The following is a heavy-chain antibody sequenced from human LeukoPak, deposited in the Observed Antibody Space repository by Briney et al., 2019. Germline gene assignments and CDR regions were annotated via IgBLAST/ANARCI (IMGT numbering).Heavy chain of an antibody. V-gene: IGHV4-59*01. CDR1: GGSISSYY. CDR2: IHFCGST. J-gene: IGHJ5*02. CDR3: ARDRYYYDSSGYYAWFDP. Sequence: PSETLSLTCTVSGGSISSYYWSWIRQPPGKGLEWIGYIHFCGSTNYNPSLKSRVTISADTSKNQFSLKLRSVTAADTAVYYCARDRYYYDSSGYYAWFDPWGQGTLVTVSS. D-gene: IGHD3-22*01.